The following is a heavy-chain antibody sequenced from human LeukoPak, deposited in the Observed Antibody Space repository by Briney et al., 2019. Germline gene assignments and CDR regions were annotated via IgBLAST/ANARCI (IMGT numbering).Heavy chain of an antibody. CDR3: AKYYDSSGYYYDAFDI. Sequence: GGSLRLSCAASGFTFSSYAMSWVRQAPGKGLEWVSAISGSGGSTYYADSVKGRFTISRDNSKNTLYLQMNSLRAEDTAVYYCAKYYDSSGYYYDAFDIWGQGTMVTVSS. CDR1: GFTFSSYA. J-gene: IGHJ3*02. V-gene: IGHV3-23*01. D-gene: IGHD3-22*01. CDR2: ISGSGGST.